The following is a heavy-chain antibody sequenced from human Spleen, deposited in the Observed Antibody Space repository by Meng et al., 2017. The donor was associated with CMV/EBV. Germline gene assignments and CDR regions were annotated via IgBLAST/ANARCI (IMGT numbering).Heavy chain of an antibody. Sequence: GGSLRLSCAASGFMFSTYNMNWVRQAPGKGLEWVSSISSTTTYIYYADSVKGRFTVSRDNAKNSLYLQMNSLRAEDTAIYYCARVEVGATRDFDYWGQGTLVTVSS. D-gene: IGHD1-26*01. J-gene: IGHJ4*02. V-gene: IGHV3-21*04. CDR2: ISSTTTYI. CDR3: ARVEVGATRDFDY. CDR1: GFMFSTYN.